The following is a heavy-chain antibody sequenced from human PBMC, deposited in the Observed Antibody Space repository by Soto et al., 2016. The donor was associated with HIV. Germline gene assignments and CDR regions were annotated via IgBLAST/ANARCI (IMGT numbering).Heavy chain of an antibody. CDR1: GFTFSSYW. D-gene: IGHD1-26*01. J-gene: IGHJ4*02. CDR3: ATGVGATSGGQFGY. CDR2: INSDGSST. Sequence: EVQLVESGGGLVQPGGSLRLSCAASGFTFSSYWMHWVRQAPGKGLVWVSRINSDGSSTSYADSVKGRFTISRDNAKNTLYLQMNSLRAEDTAVYYCATGVGATSGGQFGYWGQGTLVTVSS. V-gene: IGHV3-74*01.